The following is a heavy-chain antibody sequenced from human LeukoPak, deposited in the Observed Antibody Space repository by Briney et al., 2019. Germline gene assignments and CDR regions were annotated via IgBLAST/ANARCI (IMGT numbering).Heavy chain of an antibody. Sequence: PSETLSLTCAVYGGSFSGYYWSWIRQPPGKGLEWIGEINHSGSTNYNPSLKSRVTISVDTSKNQFSLKLSSVTAADTAVYYCARQSGYYSKWFDPWGQGTLVTVSS. CDR3: ARQSGYYSKWFDP. J-gene: IGHJ5*02. CDR2: INHSGST. V-gene: IGHV4-34*01. D-gene: IGHD3-22*01. CDR1: GGSFSGYY.